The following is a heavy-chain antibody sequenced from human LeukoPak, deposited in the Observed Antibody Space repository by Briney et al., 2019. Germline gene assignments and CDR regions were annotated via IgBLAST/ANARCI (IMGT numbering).Heavy chain of an antibody. J-gene: IGHJ6*04. Sequence: GGSLRLSCAASGFTFSTYGMHWVRQAPGKGLEWVAVISFDGSNKYYADSVKGRFTISRDNSKKTLYLQMNSLRAEDTAVYYCAKLFTTVTTNPKDVWGRGTTVTVSS. CDR1: GFTFSTYG. CDR3: AKLFTTVTTNPKDV. V-gene: IGHV3-30*18. CDR2: ISFDGSNK. D-gene: IGHD4-17*01.